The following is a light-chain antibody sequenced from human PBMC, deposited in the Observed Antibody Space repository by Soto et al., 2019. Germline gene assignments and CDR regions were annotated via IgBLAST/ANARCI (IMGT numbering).Light chain of an antibody. CDR1: SNDVGGYNY. Sequence: QSVLTQPASVSGSPGQSITISCTGTSNDVGGYNYVSWYRQHPGKAPKFMIYDVSSRPSGVSNRFSGSKSGNTASLTISGLQAEDEVDYYCCSYTTSNTRQIVFGTGTKVTVL. CDR3: CSYTTSNTRQIV. J-gene: IGLJ1*01. CDR2: DVS. V-gene: IGLV2-14*03.